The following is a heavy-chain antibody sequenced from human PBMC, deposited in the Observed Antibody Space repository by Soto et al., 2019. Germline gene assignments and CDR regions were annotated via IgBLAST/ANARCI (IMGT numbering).Heavy chain of an antibody. CDR1: GGSISSGGYS. J-gene: IGHJ4*02. Sequence: PSETLSLTCAVSGGSISSGGYSWSWIRQPPGKGLEWIGYIYHSGSTYYNPSLKSRVAISVDRPKNQFSLKLSSVTAADTAVYYCASSKGRYYFDYWGQGTLVTVSS. V-gene: IGHV4-30-2*01. CDR3: ASSKGRYYFDY. CDR2: IYHSGST.